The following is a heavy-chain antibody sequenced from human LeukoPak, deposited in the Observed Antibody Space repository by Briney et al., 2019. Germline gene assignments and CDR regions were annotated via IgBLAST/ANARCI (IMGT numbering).Heavy chain of an antibody. CDR2: ISGSGGST. Sequence: GGSLRLSCAASGFTFSSYAMSWVRQAPGKGLEWVSPISGSGGSTYYADSVKGRFTISRDNSKNTLYLQMNSLRAEETAVYYCAKAYWYGNYYYGMDVWGQGTTVTASS. V-gene: IGHV3-23*01. D-gene: IGHD2-21*01. CDR1: GFTFSSYA. J-gene: IGHJ6*02. CDR3: AKAYWYGNYYYGMDV.